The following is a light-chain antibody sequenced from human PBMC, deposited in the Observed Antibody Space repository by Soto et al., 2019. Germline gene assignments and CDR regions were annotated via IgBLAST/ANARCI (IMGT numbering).Light chain of an antibody. V-gene: IGKV3D-15*01. CDR3: HSYDKWPPGT. CDR2: DAS. CDR1: QSVSTN. J-gene: IGKJ1*01. Sequence: EIVMTQFPATPSESPGERVTLSCRASQSVSTNVAWYQQKPGEAPRLLIFDASARAVDIPGRFSGSVSGTEFTLTISSLQPEDFAVYFCHSYDKWPPGTFGQGTKVEIK.